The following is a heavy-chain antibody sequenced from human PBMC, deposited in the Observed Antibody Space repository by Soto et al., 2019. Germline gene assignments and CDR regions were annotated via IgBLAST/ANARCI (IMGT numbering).Heavy chain of an antibody. J-gene: IGHJ4*02. V-gene: IGHV4-31*03. D-gene: IGHD3-22*01. Sequence: SETLSLTCTVSGGSISSGGYYWSWIRQHPGKGLEWIGYIYYSGSTYYNPSLKSRVTISVDTSKNQFSLKLSSVTAADTAVYYCARGTYYYDSSGYFFDYWGQGTLVTVSS. CDR3: ARGTYYYDSSGYFFDY. CDR1: GGSISSGGYY. CDR2: IYYSGST.